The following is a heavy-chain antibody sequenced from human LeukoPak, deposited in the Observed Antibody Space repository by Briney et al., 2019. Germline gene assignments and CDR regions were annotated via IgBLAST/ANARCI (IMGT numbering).Heavy chain of an antibody. D-gene: IGHD3-22*01. Sequence: ATVKVSCKASGYTFSSYGISWVRQAPGQGLEWMAWISAYNGKTNFARKFRGRVTMTTDTSTSTAYMELRSLRSDDTAIYYCARDRNPYYDGSGYGYCWGQGTLVTVSS. V-gene: IGHV1-18*01. CDR1: GYTFSSYG. J-gene: IGHJ4*02. CDR2: ISAYNGKT. CDR3: ARDRNPYYDGSGYGYC.